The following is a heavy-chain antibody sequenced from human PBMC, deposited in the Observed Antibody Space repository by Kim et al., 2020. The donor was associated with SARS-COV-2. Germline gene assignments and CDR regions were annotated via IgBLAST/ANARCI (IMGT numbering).Heavy chain of an antibody. V-gene: IGHV3-30*03. Sequence: GGSLRLSCAASGFTFSSYGMHWVRQAPGKGLVWVAGISCDGSNKYYADSVKGRFTISRDNAKNTLYLQMNSLRAEDTAVYYCARDHLDSVSEVVDYWGQG. CDR1: GFTFSSYG. CDR2: ISCDGSNK. CDR3: ARDHLDSVSEVVDY. D-gene: IGHD1-1*01. J-gene: IGHJ4*02.